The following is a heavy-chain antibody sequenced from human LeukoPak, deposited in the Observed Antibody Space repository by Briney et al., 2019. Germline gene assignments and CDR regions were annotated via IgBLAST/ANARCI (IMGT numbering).Heavy chain of an antibody. CDR1: GFTFSSYA. Sequence: GRSLRLSCAASGFTFSSYAMHWVRQAPGKGLEWVAVISYDGSNKYYADSVKGRFTISRDNSKNTLYLQMNGLRAEDTAVYYCARDRVPLVGARAYFDYWGQGTLVTVSS. D-gene: IGHD1-26*01. J-gene: IGHJ4*02. V-gene: IGHV3-30*01. CDR2: ISYDGSNK. CDR3: ARDRVPLVGARAYFDY.